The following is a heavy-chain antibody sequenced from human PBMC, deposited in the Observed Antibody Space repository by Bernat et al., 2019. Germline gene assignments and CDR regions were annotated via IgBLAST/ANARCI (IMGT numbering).Heavy chain of an antibody. D-gene: IGHD2-15*01. J-gene: IGHJ4*02. Sequence: EVQLVESGGGLVQPGGSLRLSCAASGFTFSSYSMNWVRQAPGKGLEWVSYISSSSSTIYYADSVKGRFTISRDNAKNSLYLQMNSLRAEDTAVYYCARDIRAATYPFTRTNDYWGQGTLVTVSS. V-gene: IGHV3-48*01. CDR1: GFTFSSYS. CDR3: ARDIRAATYPFTRTNDY. CDR2: ISSSSSTI.